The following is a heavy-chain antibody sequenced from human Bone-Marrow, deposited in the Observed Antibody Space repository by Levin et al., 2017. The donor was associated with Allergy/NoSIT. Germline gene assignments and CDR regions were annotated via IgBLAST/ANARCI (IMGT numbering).Heavy chain of an antibody. V-gene: IGHV1-2*02. CDR3: ARDRVGTGGDLDF. J-gene: IGHJ4*01. Sequence: AASVKVSCKASGYTFNDYYVHWVRQAPGQGLEWMGWINPDGGGTRLPQKFQGRVTMTRDTSTNTVYMELNRLRSDDTAVYYCARDRVGTGGDLDFWGPGTLVTVSS. CDR2: INPDGGGT. D-gene: IGHD3/OR15-3a*01. CDR1: GYTFNDYY.